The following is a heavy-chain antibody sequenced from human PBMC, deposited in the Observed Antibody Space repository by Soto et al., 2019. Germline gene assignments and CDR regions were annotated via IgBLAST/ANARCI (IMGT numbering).Heavy chain of an antibody. V-gene: IGHV3-21*06. CDR2: ISSSSDYI. D-gene: IGHD6-13*01. CDR3: ARARVYATGPLDF. Sequence: PLRLSCAASGFTFTSYTMNWVRQAPGKGLEWVSSISSSSDYIYYADAMKGRVTVSRDNAKNSLFLDMNSLTGEDTAVYYCARARVYATGPLDFWGQGTLVTVS. CDR1: GFTFTSYT. J-gene: IGHJ4*02.